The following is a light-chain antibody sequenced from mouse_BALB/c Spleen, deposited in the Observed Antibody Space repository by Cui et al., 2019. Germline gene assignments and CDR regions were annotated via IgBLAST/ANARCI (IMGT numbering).Light chain of an antibody. J-gene: IGKJ2*01. CDR1: SSVNSSY. CDR2: STS. V-gene: IGKV4-74*01. CDR3: RQYHRSPYT. Sequence: QIVLTQSPAIMSASLGERVTMTCTASSSVNSSYLHWYQQKPGSSPKLWIYSTSNLTSGVPARFSGSGSGTSCSLTISSMEAEDAATYCCRQYHRSPYTFGGGTKLEIK.